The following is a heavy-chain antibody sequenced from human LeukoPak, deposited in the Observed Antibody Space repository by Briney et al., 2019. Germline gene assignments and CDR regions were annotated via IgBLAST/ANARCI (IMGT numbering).Heavy chain of an antibody. CDR2: IYHSGST. V-gene: IGHV4-38-2*02. Sequence: SETLSLTCTVSGYSISSGYYWGWIRQPPGKGLEWIGSIYHSGSTYYNPSLKSRVTISVDTSKNQFSLKLSSVTAADTAVYYCARHRCSGGSCYSDYWGQGTLVTVSS. CDR1: GYSISSGYY. CDR3: ARHRCSGGSCYSDY. J-gene: IGHJ4*02. D-gene: IGHD2-15*01.